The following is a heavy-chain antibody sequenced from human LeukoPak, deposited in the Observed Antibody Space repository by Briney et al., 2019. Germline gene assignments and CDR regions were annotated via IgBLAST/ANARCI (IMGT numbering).Heavy chain of an antibody. Sequence: PSETLSLTCSVSGGSISSYYWSWIRQPPGRGLEWIGYIYYSGSTNYNPSLKSRVTISVDTSKNQFSLELSSVTTADTAVYYCARHDSGYPPLDYLGQGTLVTVSS. D-gene: IGHD3-22*01. CDR1: GGSISSYY. CDR2: IYYSGST. V-gene: IGHV4-59*01. J-gene: IGHJ4*02. CDR3: ARHDSGYPPLDY.